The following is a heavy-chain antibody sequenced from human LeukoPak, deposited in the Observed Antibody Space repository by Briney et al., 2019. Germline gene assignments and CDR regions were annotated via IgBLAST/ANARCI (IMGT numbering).Heavy chain of an antibody. Sequence: GGSLRLSCVASGFTFSTYWMSWVRQTPGKRLEWVANIKPDGSEKYYVDSVKGRFTISRDNAKNSLYLQVNSLRAEDTAVYYCVSFYETNWGRGTLVTVSS. CDR1: GFTFSTYW. CDR3: VSFYETN. CDR2: IKPDGSEK. D-gene: IGHD2-2*01. J-gene: IGHJ4*02. V-gene: IGHV3-7*01.